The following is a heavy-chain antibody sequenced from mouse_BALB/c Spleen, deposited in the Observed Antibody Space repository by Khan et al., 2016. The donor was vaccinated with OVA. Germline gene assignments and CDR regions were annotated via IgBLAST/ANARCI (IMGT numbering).Heavy chain of an antibody. D-gene: IGHD1-1*01. J-gene: IGHJ2*01. Sequence: EVELVESGGDLVQPGGSRKLSCAASGFTFSSFGMHWVRQAPEKGLEWVAYISGDSSTIYYGDTVKGRFTISRDNPKNTLFLQLTSLRSVDTAMYYCARSYFYGYYFDQWGQGTTLTVSS. CDR2: ISGDSSTI. CDR1: GFTFSSFG. V-gene: IGHV5-17*02. CDR3: ARSYFYGYYFDQ.